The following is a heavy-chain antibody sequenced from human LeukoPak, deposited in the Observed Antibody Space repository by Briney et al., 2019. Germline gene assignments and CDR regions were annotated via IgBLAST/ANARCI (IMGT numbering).Heavy chain of an antibody. D-gene: IGHD6-19*01. CDR2: IYSDGST. CDR3: AKTISSGWYFSSRHQNYYYGMDV. J-gene: IGHJ6*02. CDR1: GFTVSSNY. V-gene: IGHV3-66*01. Sequence: PGGSLRLSCAASGFTVSSNYMSWVRQAPGEGLEWVSIIYSDGSTYYADSVKGRFTISRDNSKNTLYLQMNSLRAEDTAVYYCAKTISSGWYFSSRHQNYYYGMDVWGQGTTVTVSS.